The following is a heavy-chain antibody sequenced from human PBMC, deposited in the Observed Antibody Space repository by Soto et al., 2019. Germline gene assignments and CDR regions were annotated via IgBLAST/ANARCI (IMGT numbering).Heavy chain of an antibody. CDR3: ARGDSYHHYMAV. J-gene: IGHJ6*03. CDR1: GGSISSPY. D-gene: IGHD3-10*01. V-gene: IGHV4-59*08. Sequence: SETLSLTCTVSGGSISSPYWSWIRQPPGKGLEWIGYIYYSGSTNYNPSLKSRVTISVDTPKNQFTLNLNSVTAADTAMYYCARGDSYHHYMAVWGKGTTVTVSS. CDR2: IYYSGST.